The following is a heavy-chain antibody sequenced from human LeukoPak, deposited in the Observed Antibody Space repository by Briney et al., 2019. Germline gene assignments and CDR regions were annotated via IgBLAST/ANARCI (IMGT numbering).Heavy chain of an antibody. D-gene: IGHD3-9*01. V-gene: IGHV3-7*01. CDR2: MKEDGSDI. Sequence: PGGSLRLSCVASGFSFSSYTMSWVRQAPGKGLEWVAKMKEDGSDIHYVDSVKGRFTICRDNAKNSLCLQMSSLRVGDTAVYYCARGGARYLDSWGQGILVTVSS. J-gene: IGHJ4*02. CDR3: ARGGARYLDS. CDR1: GFSFSSYT.